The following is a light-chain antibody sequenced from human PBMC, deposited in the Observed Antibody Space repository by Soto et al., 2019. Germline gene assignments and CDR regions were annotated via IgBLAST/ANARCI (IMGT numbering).Light chain of an antibody. Sequence: QSVLTQPPSASGSPGQSVTISCTGTSSDVGGYDYVSWFQQHPDKAPKLMIYEVSKRPSGVPDRFSDSKSDNTASLTVSGLQAEDEADYYCTSYAGNKVIFGGGTKVTVL. CDR2: EVS. CDR1: SSDVGGYDY. CDR3: TSYAGNKVI. J-gene: IGLJ2*01. V-gene: IGLV2-8*01.